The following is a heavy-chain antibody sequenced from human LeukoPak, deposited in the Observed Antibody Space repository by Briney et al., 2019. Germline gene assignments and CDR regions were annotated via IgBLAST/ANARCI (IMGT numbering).Heavy chain of an antibody. Sequence: GGSLRLSCAASGLTFSSYEMNWVRQAPGKGLEWVSYISSSGSTIYYADSVKGRFTISRDNAKNSLYLQMNSLRAEDTAVYYCARGLNRMFRYFDWLSKNNWFDPWGQGTLVTVSS. CDR1: GLTFSSYE. CDR3: ARGLNRMFRYFDWLSKNNWFDP. V-gene: IGHV3-48*03. D-gene: IGHD3-9*01. CDR2: ISSSGSTI. J-gene: IGHJ5*02.